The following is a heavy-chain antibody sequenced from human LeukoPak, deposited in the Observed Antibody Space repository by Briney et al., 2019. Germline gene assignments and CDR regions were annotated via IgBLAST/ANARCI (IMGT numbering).Heavy chain of an antibody. D-gene: IGHD3-22*01. CDR2: ISGSGGST. Sequence: GGSLRLSCAASGFTFSSYAMSWVRQAPGKGLEWVSAISGSGGSTYYADSVKGRFTISRDNSKNTLYLQMNSLRAEDTAVYYCARLRPSGYYSHYAFDIWGQGTMVTVSS. CDR3: ARLRPSGYYSHYAFDI. J-gene: IGHJ3*02. V-gene: IGHV3-23*01. CDR1: GFTFSSYA.